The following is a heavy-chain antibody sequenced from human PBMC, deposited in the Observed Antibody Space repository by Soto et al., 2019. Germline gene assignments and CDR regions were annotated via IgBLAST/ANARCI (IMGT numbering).Heavy chain of an antibody. CDR1: GFTFNNFA. CDR3: ARCPGEKWAGNTIFGVVGEGFDY. V-gene: IGHV3-23*01. Sequence: EVQLLESGGGLVQPGGSLRLSCAASGFTFNNFAMSWVRQAPGKGLEWVSSISDGGGSTYYGDSVKGRFTISRDNSRNTLYLQMTSLRAEDTAVYYCARCPGEKWAGNTIFGVVGEGFDYWGQGALVT. D-gene: IGHD3-3*01. CDR2: ISDGGGST. J-gene: IGHJ4*02.